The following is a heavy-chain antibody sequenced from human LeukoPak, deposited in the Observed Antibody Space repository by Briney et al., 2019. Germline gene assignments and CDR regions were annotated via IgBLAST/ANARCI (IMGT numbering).Heavy chain of an antibody. CDR3: ARSAITMVRGVITFNWFDP. Sequence: SGTLPLTCAVSGGSISSSNWWSWVRQPPGKGLEWIGEIYHSGSTNYNPSLKSRVTISVDKSKNQFSLKLSSVTAADTAVYYCARSAITMVRGVITFNWFDPWGQGTLVTVSS. D-gene: IGHD3-10*01. CDR2: IYHSGST. CDR1: GGSISSSNW. J-gene: IGHJ5*02. V-gene: IGHV4-4*02.